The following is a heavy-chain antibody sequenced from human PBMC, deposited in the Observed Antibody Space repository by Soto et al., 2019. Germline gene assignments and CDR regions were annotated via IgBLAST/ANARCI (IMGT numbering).Heavy chain of an antibody. J-gene: IGHJ5*02. D-gene: IGHD3-3*01. Sequence: QITLKESGPTLVKPTQTLTLTCTFSGFSLSTSGVGVGWIRQPPGKALEWLALIYWDDDKRYSPSLKSRLTITNDNSQNQVVLTMTNMDPVDAATYYCAHRRIFGVVTDNWFDPWGQGTLVTVSS. V-gene: IGHV2-5*02. CDR3: AHRRIFGVVTDNWFDP. CDR1: GFSLSTSGVG. CDR2: IYWDDDK.